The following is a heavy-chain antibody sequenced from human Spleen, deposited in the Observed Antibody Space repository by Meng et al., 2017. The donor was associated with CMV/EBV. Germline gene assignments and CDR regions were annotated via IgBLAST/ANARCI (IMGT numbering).Heavy chain of an antibody. J-gene: IGHJ4*02. CDR3: ARGSRMTWSWELLQGSLHY. Sequence: SFRGYYWSWLRQPPGKGLEWIGEIYRRGSTIYNPSLKSRVTISLDTSKNQFSLKLSSVTAADTAVYFCARGSRMTWSWELLQGSLHYWGQGTLVTVSS. D-gene: IGHD1-26*01. V-gene: IGHV4-34*01. CDR2: IYRRGST. CDR1: SFRGYY.